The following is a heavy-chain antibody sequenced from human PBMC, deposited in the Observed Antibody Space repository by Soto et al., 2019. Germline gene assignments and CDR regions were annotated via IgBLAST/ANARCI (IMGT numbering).Heavy chain of an antibody. D-gene: IGHD7-27*01. V-gene: IGHV3-30*18. Sequence: QVQMVESGGGVVQPGTSLRLSCVVTGLTFSGYGMHWVRQAPGKGLEWVADITYDGSSTYYADAVEGRFTVPRDNSKNIPSLSTANPGGDQKANEFLSKGPMGKGLATLGLRGQGTPVNVS. CDR3: SKGPMGKGLATLGL. CDR2: ITYDGSST. J-gene: IGHJ4*01. CDR1: GLTFSGYG.